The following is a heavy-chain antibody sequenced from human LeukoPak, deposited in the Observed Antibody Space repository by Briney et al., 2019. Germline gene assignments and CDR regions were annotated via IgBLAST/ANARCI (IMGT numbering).Heavy chain of an antibody. J-gene: IGHJ6*03. CDR1: GYTFTSYG. Sequence: ASVKVSCKASGYTFTSYGISWVRQAPGQGLEWMGWISAYNGNTNYAQKLQGRVTMTTDTSTSTAYMELRSLRSDDTAVYYCARVPTGFPSNYYYYMDVWGKGTTVTISS. V-gene: IGHV1-18*01. CDR2: ISAYNGNT. D-gene: IGHD4-17*01. CDR3: ARVPTGFPSNYYYYMDV.